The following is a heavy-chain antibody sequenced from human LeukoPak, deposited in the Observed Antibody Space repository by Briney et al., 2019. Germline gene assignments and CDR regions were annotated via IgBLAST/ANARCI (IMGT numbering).Heavy chain of an antibody. D-gene: IGHD5-24*01. CDR1: GFTFTSYA. Sequence: GGSLRLSCAASGFTFTSYAMSWVRQAPGKGLEWVSAINGSGGSTYYADSVKGRFTVSRDNSKNTLYLQMNSLRADDTAVYYCAKAGSRDGYNYDYWGQGTLVTVSS. CDR2: INGSGGST. V-gene: IGHV3-23*01. CDR3: AKAGSRDGYNYDY. J-gene: IGHJ4*02.